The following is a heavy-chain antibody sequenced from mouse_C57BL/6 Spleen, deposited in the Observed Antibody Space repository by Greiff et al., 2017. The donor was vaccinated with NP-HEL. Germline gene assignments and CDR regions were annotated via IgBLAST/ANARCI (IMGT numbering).Heavy chain of an antibody. CDR1: GYSFSSSW. CDR3: ARGGGYGCDGFDY. CDR2: IYPGDGDT. Sequence: QVQLQQSGPELVKPGASVKISCKASGYSFSSSWMNWVKQRPGKGLEWIGRIYPGDGDTNYNGKFKGKATLTADKSSSTAYMQLSSLTSEDSAVYACARGGGYGCDGFDYWGQGTTLTVSS. J-gene: IGHJ2*01. D-gene: IGHD1-1*01. V-gene: IGHV1-82*01.